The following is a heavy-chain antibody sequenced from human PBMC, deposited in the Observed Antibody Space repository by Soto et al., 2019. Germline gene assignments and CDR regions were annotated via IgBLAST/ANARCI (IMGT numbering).Heavy chain of an antibody. V-gene: IGHV4-59*01. CDR1: GGSISSYY. J-gene: IGHJ3*02. D-gene: IGHD6-19*01. CDR3: ARGLPVGQWLDAFDI. CDR2: IYYSGST. Sequence: QVQLQESGPGLVKPSETLSLTCTVSGGSISSYYWSWIRQPPGKGLEWIGYIYYSGSTNYNPSLKSRVTIXXDXSXXQFSLKLSSVTAADTAVYYCARGLPVGQWLDAFDIWGQGTMVTVSS.